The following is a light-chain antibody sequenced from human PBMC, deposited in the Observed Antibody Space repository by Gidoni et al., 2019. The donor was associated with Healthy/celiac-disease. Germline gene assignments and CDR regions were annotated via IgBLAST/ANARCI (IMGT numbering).Light chain of an antibody. J-gene: IGKJ1*01. CDR3: NQYNNWQWT. CDR1: QSVSRN. Sequence: IVMTQYPASLSVSPGERATLSCRASQSVSRNLDWYQQKPVQGLRLLIYGASTRATGIPARVSGSGSRTEFTLTISSVQSGDFAVYSCNQYNNWQWTYGQGTKVEIK. CDR2: GAS. V-gene: IGKV3-15*01.